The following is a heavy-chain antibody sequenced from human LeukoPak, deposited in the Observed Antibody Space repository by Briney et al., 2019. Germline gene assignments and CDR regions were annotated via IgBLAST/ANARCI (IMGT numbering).Heavy chain of an antibody. V-gene: IGHV3-7*01. D-gene: IGHD6-19*01. CDR3: ARDVGIAVAGGLSNY. CDR1: GFTFNNYW. CDR2: IKQDASEK. J-gene: IGHJ4*02. Sequence: PGGSLRLSCAASGFTFNNYWMSWVRQAPGKGLEWVANIKQDASEKYYVDSVKGRFTISRDNAKNSLYLQVNSLRAEDTAVYYCARDVGIAVAGGLSNYWGQGTLVIVSS.